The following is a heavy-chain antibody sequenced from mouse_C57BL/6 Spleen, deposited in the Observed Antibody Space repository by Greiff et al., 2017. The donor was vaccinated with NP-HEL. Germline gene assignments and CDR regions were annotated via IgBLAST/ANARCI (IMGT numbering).Heavy chain of an antibody. CDR2: ISSGGSYT. CDR3: ARLGYDGAWFAY. V-gene: IGHV5-6*01. Sequence: EVKLVESGGDLVKPGGSLKLSCAASGFTFSSYGMSWVRQTPDKRLEWVATISSGGSYTYYPASVKGRFTISRDNAKNTLYLQMSSLKSEDTAMYYCARLGYDGAWFAYWGQGTLVTVSA. CDR1: GFTFSSYG. D-gene: IGHD2-2*01. J-gene: IGHJ3*01.